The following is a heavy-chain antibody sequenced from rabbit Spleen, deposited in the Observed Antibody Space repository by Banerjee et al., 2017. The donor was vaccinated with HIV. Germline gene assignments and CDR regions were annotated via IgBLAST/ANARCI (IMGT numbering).Heavy chain of an antibody. CDR2: IDVGSTGTT. Sequence: QSLEESGGDLVKPGASLTLTCTASGFSFSTIYWIYWVRQAPGKGLEWIACIDVGSTGTTYYASWAKGRFTISKTSSTTVTLQMTSLTAADTATYFCARDAGRGDYIDGVFNLWGPGTLVTVS. CDR1: GFSFSTIYW. D-gene: IGHD8-1*01. V-gene: IGHV1S40*01. J-gene: IGHJ4*01. CDR3: ARDAGRGDYIDGVFNL.